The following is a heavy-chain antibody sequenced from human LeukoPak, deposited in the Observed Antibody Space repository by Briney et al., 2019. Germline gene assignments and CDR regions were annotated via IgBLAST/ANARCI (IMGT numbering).Heavy chain of an antibody. V-gene: IGHV4-31*03. CDR1: GGSISSGGYY. CDR3: ASLLRSPRSFDY. Sequence: PSQTLSLTCTVSGGSISSGGYYWSWIRQHPGKGLERIGYIYYSGSTYYHPSLKSRVTISVDTSKNQFSLKLSSVPAADTAVYYCASLLRSPRSFDYWGQGTLVTVSS. J-gene: IGHJ4*02. CDR2: IYYSGST. D-gene: IGHD3-10*01.